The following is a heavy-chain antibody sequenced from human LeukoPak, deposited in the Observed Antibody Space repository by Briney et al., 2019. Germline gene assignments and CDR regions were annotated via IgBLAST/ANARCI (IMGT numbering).Heavy chain of an antibody. CDR1: GGSISRYN. CDR2: IYYSGST. Sequence: QASETLSFTCTVSGGSISRYNWSWIRQPPGKGLEWIGYIYYSGSTNYNPSLKSRVTISVDTSKNQFSLKLSSVTAADTAVYYCAKAGYSTDRLYFQHWGRGTLVTVSS. CDR3: AKAGYSTDRLYFQH. J-gene: IGHJ1*01. D-gene: IGHD6-13*01. V-gene: IGHV4-59*01.